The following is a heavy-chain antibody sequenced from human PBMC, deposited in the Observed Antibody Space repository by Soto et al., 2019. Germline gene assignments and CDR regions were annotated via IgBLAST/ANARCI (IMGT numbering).Heavy chain of an antibody. CDR3: AREIAVTGNDAFDT. J-gene: IGHJ3*02. Sequence: QVQLVQSGAEVKRPGSSVKVSCKASGGIFSNYAFSWVRQAPGQGLEWVGGIIPIFGTANYAQKLQGRVTITADESTRTVYIELSSLRSEDTALYYCAREIAVTGNDAFDTWGQGTMVTVSS. CDR2: IIPIFGTA. CDR1: GGIFSNYA. V-gene: IGHV1-69*01. D-gene: IGHD3-22*01.